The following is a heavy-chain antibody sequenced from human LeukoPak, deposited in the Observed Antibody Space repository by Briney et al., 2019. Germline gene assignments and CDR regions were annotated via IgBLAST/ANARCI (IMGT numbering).Heavy chain of an antibody. J-gene: IGHJ3*02. D-gene: IGHD3-10*01. Sequence: PSETLSLTCTVSGGSISSGSYYWSWIRQPAGKGLEWIGRIYTSGSTNYNPSLKSRVTISVDTSKNQFSLKLSSVTAADTAVYYCARGGNLLLWFGELFSAFDIWGQGTMVTVSS. V-gene: IGHV4-61*02. CDR3: ARGGNLLLWFGELFSAFDI. CDR2: IYTSGST. CDR1: GGSISSGSYY.